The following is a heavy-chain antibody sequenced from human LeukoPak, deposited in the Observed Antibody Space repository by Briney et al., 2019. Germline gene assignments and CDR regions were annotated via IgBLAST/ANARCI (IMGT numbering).Heavy chain of an antibody. Sequence: GGSLRLSCAASGFTFSSYAMSWVRQAPGKGLGWVSAISGSGGSTYYADSVKGRFTISRDNSKNTLYLQMNSLRAEDTAVYYCAKDRLGYCSGGSCYYYGMDVWGQGTTVTVSS. J-gene: IGHJ6*02. D-gene: IGHD2-15*01. CDR2: ISGSGGST. CDR3: AKDRLGYCSGGSCYYYGMDV. V-gene: IGHV3-23*01. CDR1: GFTFSSYA.